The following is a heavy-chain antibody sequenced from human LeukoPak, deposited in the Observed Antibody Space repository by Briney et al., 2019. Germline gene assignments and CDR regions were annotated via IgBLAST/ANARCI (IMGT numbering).Heavy chain of an antibody. J-gene: IGHJ6*03. D-gene: IGHD1-26*01. V-gene: IGHV4-4*07. Sequence: SETLSLTCTVSGGSISSYYWSWIRQPAGKGLEWIGRIYISGSTNYNPSLKSRVTMSVDTSKNQFSLKLSSVTAADTAVYYCARHGELLSYYYYMDVWGKGTTVTVSS. CDR3: ARHGELLSYYYYMDV. CDR2: IYISGST. CDR1: GGSISSYY.